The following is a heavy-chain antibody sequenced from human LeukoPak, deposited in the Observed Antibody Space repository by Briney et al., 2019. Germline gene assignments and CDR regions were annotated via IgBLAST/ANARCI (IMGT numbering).Heavy chain of an antibody. CDR2: IWYDGSNK. V-gene: IGHV3-33*01. CDR3: ARDGIAAAGYPGGAFDI. Sequence: PGGSLRLSCAASGFTFSSYCMHWVRQAPGEGLEWVAVIWYDGSNKYYADSVKGRFTISRDNSKNTLYLQMNSLRAEDTAVYYCARDGIAAAGYPGGAFDIWGQGTMVTVSS. J-gene: IGHJ3*02. D-gene: IGHD6-13*01. CDR1: GFTFSSYC.